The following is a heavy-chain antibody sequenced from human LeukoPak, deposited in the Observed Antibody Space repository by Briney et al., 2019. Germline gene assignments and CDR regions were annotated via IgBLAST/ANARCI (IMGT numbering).Heavy chain of an antibody. CDR2: IYPGDSET. J-gene: IGHJ4*02. V-gene: IGHV5-51*01. D-gene: IGHD2-2*01. CDR3: ARGRGYCSSSSCYDFDY. Sequence: GESLKTSFTGSGYRFTNYWIAWVRPMPGKGLEWMGIIYPGDSETTYSPSFQGQVTISADKSITTTYLQWSSLKASDTAIYYCARGRGYCSSSSCYDFDYWGQGTLVTVSS. CDR1: GYRFTNYW.